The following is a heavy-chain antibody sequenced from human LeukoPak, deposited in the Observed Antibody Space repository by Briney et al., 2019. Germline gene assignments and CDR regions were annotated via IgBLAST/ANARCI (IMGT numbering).Heavy chain of an antibody. V-gene: IGHV3-21*01. CDR3: VRDLSYYDILTGYVTGGMDV. Sequence: GGSLRLSCATSGFTFSNYAVSWVRQAPGKGLEWVSSISSSSSYIYYADSVRGRFTVSRDNAKNSLYLQMNSLRAEDTAVYYCVRDLSYYDILTGYVTGGMDVWGQGTTVTVSS. D-gene: IGHD3-9*01. CDR1: GFTFSNYA. J-gene: IGHJ6*02. CDR2: ISSSSSYI.